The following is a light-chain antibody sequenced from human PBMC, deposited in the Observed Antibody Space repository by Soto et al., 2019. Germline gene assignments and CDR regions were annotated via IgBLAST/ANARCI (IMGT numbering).Light chain of an antibody. CDR1: QSISSW. Sequence: DIQMTQSTSTLSASVGDRVTITCRASQSISSWLAWYQQKPGKAPKLLIYDASSLESGVPSRFSGSGSGTEFTLTSSSMQPDDFATYYCQQYNSYWTFGQGTKVEIK. V-gene: IGKV1-5*01. CDR3: QQYNSYWT. CDR2: DAS. J-gene: IGKJ1*01.